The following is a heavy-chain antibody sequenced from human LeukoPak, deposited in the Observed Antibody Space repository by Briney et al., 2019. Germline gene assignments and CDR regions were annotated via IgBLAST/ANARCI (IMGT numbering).Heavy chain of an antibody. D-gene: IGHD3-22*01. CDR2: ISANSGAT. CDR3: AKGYFYDSSGYSTYYYYMDV. Sequence: GGSLRLSCAASGFTFSSYPMSWVRQAPGRGLEWVSVISANSGATYYADSVKGRFTISRDNSKNTMYLQMNSLRAEDTAVYYCAKGYFYDSSGYSTYYYYMDVWGKGTTVTISS. CDR1: GFTFSSYP. V-gene: IGHV3-23*01. J-gene: IGHJ6*03.